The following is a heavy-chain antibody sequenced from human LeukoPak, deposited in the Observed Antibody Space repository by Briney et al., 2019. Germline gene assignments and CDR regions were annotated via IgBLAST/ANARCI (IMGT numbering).Heavy chain of an antibody. Sequence: SSETLSLTCTVSGGSMNDYYWTWVRQPPGRGLEWIGYIFDIGNTNYNPSLKSRVTISLDTSKNQFSLRLSSVTAAGTAVYYCAKGMMPDWFDPWGQGTLVTVSS. D-gene: IGHD2-2*01. CDR1: GGSMNDYY. J-gene: IGHJ5*02. CDR3: AKGMMPDWFDP. CDR2: IFDIGNT. V-gene: IGHV4-59*01.